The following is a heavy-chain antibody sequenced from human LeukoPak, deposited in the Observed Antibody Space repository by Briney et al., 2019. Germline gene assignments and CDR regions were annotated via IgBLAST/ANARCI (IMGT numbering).Heavy chain of an antibody. CDR1: GGTFSSYA. D-gene: IGHD5-24*01. CDR3: AGVGRWLQSPLPTDY. J-gene: IGHJ4*02. V-gene: IGHV1-69*05. CDR2: IIPIFGTA. Sequence: GAAVKVSFKASGGTFSSYAISWLRQAPGQGLEWMGGIIPIFGTANYAQKFQGRVTLTTDESTSTAYMELRSLRSEDTAVYYCAGVGRWLQSPLPTDYWGQGTLVTVSS.